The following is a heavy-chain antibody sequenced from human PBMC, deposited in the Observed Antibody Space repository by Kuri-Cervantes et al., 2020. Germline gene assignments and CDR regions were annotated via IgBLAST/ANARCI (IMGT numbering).Heavy chain of an antibody. CDR3: ATRSGYYSLYYYYMDV. V-gene: IGHV3-74*01. CDR1: GFTFSSYW. Sequence: GESLKISCAASGFTFSSYWMHWVRQAPGKGLVWVSRINSDGSSTSYADSVKGRFTISRDNAKNTLYLQMNSLRAEDTAVYYCATRSGYYSLYYYYMDVWGKGTTVTVSS. CDR2: INSDGSST. J-gene: IGHJ6*03. D-gene: IGHD3-3*01.